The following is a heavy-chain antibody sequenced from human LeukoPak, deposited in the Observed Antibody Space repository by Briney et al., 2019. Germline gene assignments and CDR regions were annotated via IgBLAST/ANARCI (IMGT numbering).Heavy chain of an antibody. CDR1: GFTVSSNY. CDR3: ADYDYVWGSRY. J-gene: IGHJ4*02. Sequence: PGGSLRLSCAASGFTVSSNYMSWVRQAPGKGLEWVSVIYSGGSTYYADSVKGRFTISRDNSKNTLYLQMNSLRAEDTAVYYCADYDYVWGSRYWGQGTLVTVSS. D-gene: IGHD3-16*01. V-gene: IGHV3-53*01. CDR2: IYSGGST.